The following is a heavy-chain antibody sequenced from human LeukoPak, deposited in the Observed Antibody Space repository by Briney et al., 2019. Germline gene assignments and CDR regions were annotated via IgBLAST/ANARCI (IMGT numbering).Heavy chain of an antibody. CDR1: GFTFSSYG. J-gene: IGHJ4*02. D-gene: IGHD6-19*01. V-gene: IGHV3-33*01. CDR3: ARDMRQWLVGYYFDY. Sequence: GRSLRLSCAASGFTFSSYGMHWVRQAPGKGLEWVAVIWYDGSNKYYADSVKGRFTISRDNSKNTLYLQMNSLRAEDTAVYYCARDMRQWLVGYYFDYWGQGTLVTVSS. CDR2: IWYDGSNK.